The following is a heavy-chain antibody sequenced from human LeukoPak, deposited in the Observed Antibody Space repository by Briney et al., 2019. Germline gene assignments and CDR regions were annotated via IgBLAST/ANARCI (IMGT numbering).Heavy chain of an antibody. D-gene: IGHD4-17*01. CDR1: GFSFTTRAAG. V-gene: IGHV2-5*02. CDR3: AHIHSCGDFYFDS. J-gene: IGHJ4*01. Sequence: SGPTLMKPTPTLTLTFTFSGFSFTTRAAGVAWVRQPPVGALEWLAVIYWDDDNRYSPSLKSTLTITKDTSENQVVLTLTNMDPVDTATYYCAHIHSCGDFYFDSWGQGTLVTVSS. CDR2: IYWDDDN.